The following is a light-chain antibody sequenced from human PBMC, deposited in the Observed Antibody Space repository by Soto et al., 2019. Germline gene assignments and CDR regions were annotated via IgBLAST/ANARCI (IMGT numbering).Light chain of an antibody. Sequence: DIQMTQSPSSLSASVGDRVTITCRASQNINTYLNWYQHKPGKAPKLLISAASSFQSGVPSRFSGSGSGTDFTLTISSLQPEDFATYYCQLSSSNLLLTFGGGTRVDIK. CDR3: QLSSSNLLLT. J-gene: IGKJ4*01. V-gene: IGKV1-39*01. CDR2: AAS. CDR1: QNINTY.